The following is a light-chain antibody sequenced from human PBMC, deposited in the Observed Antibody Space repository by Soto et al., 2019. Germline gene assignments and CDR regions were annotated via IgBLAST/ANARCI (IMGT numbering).Light chain of an antibody. CDR2: DAS. Sequence: EIVLTQSPATLSVSPGERATLSCRASQSVRSNLAWYQQKPGQAPRLLIFDASTRATNNPARFTGSGSGTEFTLTISSLQSEDFAVYYCQQYINWPPLTFGGGTKVEIK. V-gene: IGKV3-15*01. CDR1: QSVRSN. J-gene: IGKJ4*01. CDR3: QQYINWPPLT.